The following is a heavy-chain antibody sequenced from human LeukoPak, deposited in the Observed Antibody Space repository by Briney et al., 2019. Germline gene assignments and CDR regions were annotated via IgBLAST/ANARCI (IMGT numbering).Heavy chain of an antibody. CDR1: GGSISSYY. CDR3: ARDVHAYQLLYGRDAFDI. J-gene: IGHJ3*02. V-gene: IGHV4-4*07. D-gene: IGHD2-2*02. Sequence: KPSETLSFTCTVSGGSISSYYWSWIRQPAGKGLEWIGRIYTSGSTNYNPSLKSRVTMSVDTSKNQFSLKLSSVTAADTAVYYCARDVHAYQLLYGRDAFDIWGQGTMVTVSS. CDR2: IYTSGST.